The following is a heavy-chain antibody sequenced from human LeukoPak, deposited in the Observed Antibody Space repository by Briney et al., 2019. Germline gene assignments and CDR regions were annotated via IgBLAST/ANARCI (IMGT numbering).Heavy chain of an antibody. V-gene: IGHV4-39*01. CDR3: ARHQVSWSSSLYYFDY. Sequence: SETLSLTCTVSGGSISSSSYYWGWIRQPPGKGLEWIGSIYYSGSTYYNPSLKSRVTISVDTSKNQFSLKLSSVAAADTAVYYCARHQVSWSSSLYYFDYWGQGTLVTVSS. D-gene: IGHD6-13*01. CDR1: GGSISSSSYY. J-gene: IGHJ4*02. CDR2: IYYSGST.